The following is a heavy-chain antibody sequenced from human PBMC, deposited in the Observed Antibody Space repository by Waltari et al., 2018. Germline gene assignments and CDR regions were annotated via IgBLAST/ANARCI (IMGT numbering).Heavy chain of an antibody. V-gene: IGHV3-48*01. CDR1: GFTFSSYT. CDR2: ISSSSSTI. J-gene: IGHJ2*01. CDR3: ARDRGLPHWYFDL. D-gene: IGHD3-10*01. Sequence: EVQLVESGGGLVQPGGSLRLSCAASGFTFSSYTMHWVRQAPGKGLEWVSYISSSSSTIYYADSVKGRFTISRDNAKNSLYLQMNSLRAEDTAVYYCARDRGLPHWYFDLWGRGTLVTVSS.